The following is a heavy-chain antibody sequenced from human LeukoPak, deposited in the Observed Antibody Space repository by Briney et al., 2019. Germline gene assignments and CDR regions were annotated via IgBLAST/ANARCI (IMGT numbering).Heavy chain of an antibody. Sequence: PGRSLRLSCAASGFTFSSYGMHWVRQAPGKGLEWVAVIWYDGSNKYYADSVKGRFTISRDNSKNTLYLQMNSLRAEDTAVYYCARDPQLVELQDWGQGTLVTVSS. CDR1: GFTFSSYG. CDR3: ARDPQLVELQD. J-gene: IGHJ4*02. V-gene: IGHV3-33*08. D-gene: IGHD6-6*01. CDR2: IWYDGSNK.